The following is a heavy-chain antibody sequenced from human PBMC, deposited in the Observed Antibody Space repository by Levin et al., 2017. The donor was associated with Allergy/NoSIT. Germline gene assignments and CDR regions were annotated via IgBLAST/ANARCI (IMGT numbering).Heavy chain of an antibody. CDR2: TYYRSKWYN. CDR3: AREGMISVDTAMGSYYYYGMDV. D-gene: IGHD5-18*01. CDR1: GDSVSSNSAA. Sequence: SETLSLTCAISGDSVSSNSAAWNWIRQSPSRGLEWLGRTYYRSKWYNDYAVSVKSRITINPDTSKNQFSLQLNSVTPEDTAVYYCAREGMISVDTAMGSYYYYGMDVWGQGTTVTVSS. V-gene: IGHV6-1*01. J-gene: IGHJ6*02.